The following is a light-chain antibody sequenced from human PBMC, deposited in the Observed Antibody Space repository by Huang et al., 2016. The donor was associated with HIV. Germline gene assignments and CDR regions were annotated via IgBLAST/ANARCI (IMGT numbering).Light chain of an antibody. CDR1: QSVRDK. CDR2: ATY. CDR3: QQYESWPPLT. J-gene: IGKJ4*01. Sequence: EIVMTQSPDTLSVSPGERATLSCRASQSVRDKLAWYQQKTGQAPRLLLHATYTRAAGVPARFSGSGSGKEFTLTISSLQSEDCGVYYCQQYESWPPLTFGGGTKVEIK. V-gene: IGKV3-15*01.